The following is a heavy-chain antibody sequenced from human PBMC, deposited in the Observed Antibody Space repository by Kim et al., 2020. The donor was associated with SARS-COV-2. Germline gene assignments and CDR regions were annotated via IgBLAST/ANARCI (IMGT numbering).Heavy chain of an antibody. Sequence: GGSLRLSCGASGFMFSDYALSWVRQAPGKGLEWVALISSSADITYYADSVKGRFTISRDNSHNTVFLQMTSLRVEDTAVYYCAKEYSGYDNFDSWGQGTL. V-gene: IGHV3-23*01. J-gene: IGHJ4*02. CDR1: GFMFSDYA. CDR3: AKEYSGYDNFDS. D-gene: IGHD5-12*01. CDR2: ISSSADIT.